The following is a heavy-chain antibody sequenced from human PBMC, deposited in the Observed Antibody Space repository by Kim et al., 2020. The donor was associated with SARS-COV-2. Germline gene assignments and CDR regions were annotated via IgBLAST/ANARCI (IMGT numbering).Heavy chain of an antibody. J-gene: IGHJ5*02. D-gene: IGHD2-2*01. CDR3: ARHDCSSTSCYAAASWFDP. CDR2: IYYSGST. Sequence: SETLSLTCTVSGGSISSSSYYWGWIRQPPGKGLEWIGSIYYSGSTYYNPSLKSRVTISVDTSKNQFSLKLSSVTAADTAVYYCARHDCSSTSCYAAASWFDPWGQGTLVTVSS. V-gene: IGHV4-39*01. CDR1: GGSISSSSYY.